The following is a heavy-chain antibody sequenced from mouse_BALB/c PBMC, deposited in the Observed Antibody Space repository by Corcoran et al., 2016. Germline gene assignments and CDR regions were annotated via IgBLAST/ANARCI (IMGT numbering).Heavy chain of an antibody. V-gene: IGHV9-1*02. CDR1: GYTFTNYG. Sequence: QIQLVQSGPELKKPGETVKISCKASGYTFTNYGMNWVKQAPGKGLKWMGWINTYTGEPTYADDFKGRFAFSLETSASTAYLQINNLKNEDMATYFCAREISSYFDVWCAGTTVTVSS. CDR3: AREISSYFDV. J-gene: IGHJ1*01. CDR2: INTYTGEP.